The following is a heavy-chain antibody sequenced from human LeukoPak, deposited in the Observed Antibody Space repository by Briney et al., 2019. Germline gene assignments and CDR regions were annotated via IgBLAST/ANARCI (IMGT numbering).Heavy chain of an antibody. CDR2: INPTGGST. CDR3: ATSSIAARDPRKNAFDI. V-gene: IGHV1-46*01. Sequence: ASVKVSCKASGYTFTSYYMHWVRQAPGQGLEWMGLINPTGGSTGYAQKFQGRITMTRDMSTSTVYMDLSSLRSEDTAVYYCATSSIAARDPRKNAFDIWGQGTMVTVSS. CDR1: GYTFTSYY. D-gene: IGHD6-6*01. J-gene: IGHJ3*02.